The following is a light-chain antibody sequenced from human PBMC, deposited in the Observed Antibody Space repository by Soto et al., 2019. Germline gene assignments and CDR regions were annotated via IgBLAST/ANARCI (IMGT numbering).Light chain of an antibody. CDR1: QRVLYRSDNNNY. V-gene: IGKV4-1*01. CDR3: QQHYSTPLT. CDR2: WAS. J-gene: IGKJ1*01. Sequence: DIVMTQSPDSLAVSLGERATINCKSSQRVLYRSDNNNYLAWYQQKPGQPPKLLIYWASIRESGVPDRFSGSGSGTDFTLTISSLQAEDVAVYYCQQHYSTPLTFGQGTKVEIK.